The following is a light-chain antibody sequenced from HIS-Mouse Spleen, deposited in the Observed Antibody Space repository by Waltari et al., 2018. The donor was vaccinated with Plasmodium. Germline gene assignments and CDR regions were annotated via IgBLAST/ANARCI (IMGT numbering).Light chain of an antibody. Sequence: QSALTQPPSASGSPGQSVTISCTGTSSDVGGYNYVSWYQQHPGKAPKLMVYEVSKLPSGVPDRFLGSKSGNTASLTVSGLQAEDEADYYCSSYAGSNNLVFGGGTKLTVL. CDR2: EVS. CDR3: SSYAGSNNLV. J-gene: IGLJ2*01. CDR1: SSDVGGYNY. V-gene: IGLV2-8*01.